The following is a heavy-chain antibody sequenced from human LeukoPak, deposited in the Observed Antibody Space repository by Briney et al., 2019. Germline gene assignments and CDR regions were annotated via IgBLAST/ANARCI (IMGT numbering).Heavy chain of an antibody. CDR2: ISSSSSYI. D-gene: IGHD4-23*01. Sequence: GGSLRLSCAASGFTFSSYSMNWVRQAPGKGLEWVSSISSSSSYIYYADSVMGRFTISRDNAKNSLYLQMNSLRAEDTAVYYCARGDDYGGNSVDYWGQGTLVTVSS. J-gene: IGHJ4*02. CDR3: ARGDDYGGNSVDY. CDR1: GFTFSSYS. V-gene: IGHV3-21*01.